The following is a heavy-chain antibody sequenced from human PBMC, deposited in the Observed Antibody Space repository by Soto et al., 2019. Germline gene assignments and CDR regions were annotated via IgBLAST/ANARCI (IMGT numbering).Heavy chain of an antibody. V-gene: IGHV4-34*01. J-gene: IGHJ5*02. CDR1: GGSFIGYY. Sequence: SETLSLTCAVYGGSFIGYYCNCIRHPPVKWLEWIVEIDHSGYTNYNPSLKSRVTISVDTSKNQFSLRLTSVTAADTAVYYCARVRDWFDPWGQGTLVTVSS. CDR3: ARVRDWFDP. D-gene: IGHD3-3*01. CDR2: IDHSGYT.